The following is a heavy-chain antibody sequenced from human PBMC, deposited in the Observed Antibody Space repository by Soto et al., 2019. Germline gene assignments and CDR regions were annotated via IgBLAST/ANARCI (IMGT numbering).Heavy chain of an antibody. CDR1: GFTFSSYA. Sequence: QVQLVESGGGVVQPGRSLRLSCAASGFTFSSYAMHWVRQAPGKGLEWVAVISYDGSNKYYADSVKGRFTISRDNSKNTLYLQMNSLRAEDTAVYYCASLDVHYWGQGTLVTVSS. J-gene: IGHJ4*02. CDR2: ISYDGSNK. D-gene: IGHD3-3*01. CDR3: ASLDVHY. V-gene: IGHV3-30-3*01.